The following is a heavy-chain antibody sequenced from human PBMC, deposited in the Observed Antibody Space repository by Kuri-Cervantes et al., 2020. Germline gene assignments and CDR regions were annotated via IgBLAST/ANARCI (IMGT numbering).Heavy chain of an antibody. CDR3: TREWPCSSTSCYNYYYYMDV. D-gene: IGHD2-2*01. Sequence: GESLKISCAASGFTFSNAWMSWVRQAPGKGLEWVGRIKSKTDGGTTDYAAPVKGRFTISRDDSKNTLYLQMNSLKTEDTAVYYCTREWPCSSTSCYNYYYYMDVWGKGTTVTVSS. V-gene: IGHV3-15*01. J-gene: IGHJ6*03. CDR2: IKSKTDGGTT. CDR1: GFTFSNAW.